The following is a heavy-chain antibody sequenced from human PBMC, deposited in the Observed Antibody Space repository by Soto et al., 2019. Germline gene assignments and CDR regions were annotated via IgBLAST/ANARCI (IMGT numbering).Heavy chain of an antibody. J-gene: IGHJ6*02. V-gene: IGHV1-46*01. CDR2: INPSGGST. CDR1: GYTFTSYY. D-gene: IGHD3-3*01. Sequence: ASVKVSCKASGYTFTSYYMHWVRQAPGQGLEWMGIINPSGGSTSYAQKFQGRVTMTRDTSTSAVYMELSSLRSEDTAVYYCARAGGELRFLEWLYYYGMDVWGQGTTVTVSS. CDR3: ARAGGELRFLEWLYYYGMDV.